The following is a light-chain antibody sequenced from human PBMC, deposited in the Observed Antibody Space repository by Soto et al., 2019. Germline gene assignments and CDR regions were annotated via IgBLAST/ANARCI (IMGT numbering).Light chain of an antibody. CDR1: QSISKF. Sequence: EIVMTQSPPTLSVSPGERATLSCRASQSISKFLAWYQQKPGQSPRLLIYHASNRATGIPGRFSGSGSGTVFTLTIRSLEPEYFAVYYCQQRSNWWTFGQGTKVDIK. V-gene: IGKV3-11*01. CDR3: QQRSNWWT. CDR2: HAS. J-gene: IGKJ1*01.